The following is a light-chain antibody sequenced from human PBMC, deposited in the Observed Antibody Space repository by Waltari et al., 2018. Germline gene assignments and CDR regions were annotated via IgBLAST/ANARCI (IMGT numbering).Light chain of an antibody. V-gene: IGKV1-39*01. Sequence: DIQMTQSPSSLSASVGDRVTITCRASQSIRTYLTWYHQKPGKAPRPLIYTASSLQSGVPSRFSGSGSGTDFTLTISSLQPEDFATYYCQQSYSTPQYTFGQGTELEIK. CDR3: QQSYSTPQYT. CDR2: TAS. J-gene: IGKJ2*01. CDR1: QSIRTY.